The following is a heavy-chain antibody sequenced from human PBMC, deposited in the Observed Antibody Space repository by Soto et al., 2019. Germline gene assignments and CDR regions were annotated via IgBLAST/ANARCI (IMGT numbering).Heavy chain of an antibody. D-gene: IGHD1-20*01. CDR1: GGSIRIGGYC. CDR3: ARARVYNDYYYGMDV. J-gene: IGHJ6*01. V-gene: IGHV4-31*03. Sequence: KPSETLCLTCTVSGGSIRIGGYCWSWIRQPPGKGLQWIGYIYYSGSTYYNPSLKSRVTISVDTSKNQFSLKLSSVTAADTAVYYCARARVYNDYYYGMDVWGQGTTVTVSS. CDR2: IYYSGST.